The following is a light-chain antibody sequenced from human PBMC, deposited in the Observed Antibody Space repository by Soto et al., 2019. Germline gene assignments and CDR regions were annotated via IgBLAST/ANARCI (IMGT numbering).Light chain of an antibody. CDR3: CSYAGSSTFHVV. Sequence: QSALTQPASVSGYPGQAITISCTGTSSDVGSYNLVSWYQQHPGKAPKLMIYEGSKRPSGVSNRFSGSKSGNTASLTISGLQAEDEADYYCCSYAGSSTFHVVFGGGTQLTVL. CDR1: SSDVGSYNL. V-gene: IGLV2-23*03. J-gene: IGLJ2*01. CDR2: EGS.